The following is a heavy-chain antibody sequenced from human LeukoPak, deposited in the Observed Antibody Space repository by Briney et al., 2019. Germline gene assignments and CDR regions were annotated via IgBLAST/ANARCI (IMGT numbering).Heavy chain of an antibody. J-gene: IGHJ5*02. CDR1: GYTFSDFY. CDR3: AREVRNMPSYYPGSGSSPRFDP. D-gene: IGHD3-10*01. V-gene: IGHV1-2*02. CDR2: INPNTGGT. Sequence: ASVKVSCKASGYTFSDFYIHWVRQAPGQGLEWIGWINPNTGGTNYVQKFQGRVTVTRDTSTNTVYMELRRLTSDDTAVYNCAREVRNMPSYYPGSGSSPRFDPWGQGTLVTVSS.